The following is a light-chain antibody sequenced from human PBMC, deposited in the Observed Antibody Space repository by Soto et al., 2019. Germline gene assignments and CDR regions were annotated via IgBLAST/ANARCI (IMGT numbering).Light chain of an antibody. CDR2: GAS. CDR3: QQYGSSPA. Sequence: EIVLTQSPATLSLSPGERATLSCRASQSVSSSYLAWYQQKPGQAPRLLIYGASSRATGIPDKFSGSGSGTDFPLTISRLEPEDFALYYCQQYGSSPAFGGGTKVEIK. V-gene: IGKV3-20*01. J-gene: IGKJ4*01. CDR1: QSVSSSY.